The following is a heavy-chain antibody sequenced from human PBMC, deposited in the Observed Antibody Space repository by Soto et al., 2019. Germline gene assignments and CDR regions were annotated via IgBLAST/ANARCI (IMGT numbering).Heavy chain of an antibody. Sequence: QVQLVQSGAEVKKPGASVKVSCEASGYTFTSYAIHWVRQAPGQRLEWMGWINVGNGNTKYSQKFQGRVTITRDTSASTAYMELSSLISEDTAVYYCARSVGAALSDYWGQGTLVTVSS. CDR3: ARSVGAALSDY. D-gene: IGHD1-26*01. J-gene: IGHJ4*02. V-gene: IGHV1-3*01. CDR1: GYTFTSYA. CDR2: INVGNGNT.